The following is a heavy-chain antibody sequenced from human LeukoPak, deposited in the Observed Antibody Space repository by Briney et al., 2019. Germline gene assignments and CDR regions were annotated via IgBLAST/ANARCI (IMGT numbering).Heavy chain of an antibody. D-gene: IGHD6-19*01. CDR2: INHSGST. J-gene: IGHJ3*02. V-gene: IGHV4-34*01. CDR3: ARGRLAVAGGAFDI. Sequence: SETLSLTCAVYGGSFSGYYWSWIRQPPGKGLEWIGEINHSGSTNYNPSLKSRVTMSVDTSKNQFSLKLSSVTAADTAVYYCARGRLAVAGGAFDIWGQGTMVTVSS. CDR1: GGSFSGYY.